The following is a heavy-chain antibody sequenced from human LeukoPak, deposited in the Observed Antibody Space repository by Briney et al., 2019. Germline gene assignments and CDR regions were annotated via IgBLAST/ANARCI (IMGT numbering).Heavy chain of an antibody. D-gene: IGHD6-13*01. CDR1: GFTFSSYS. J-gene: IGHJ4*02. CDR2: ISSSSSYI. CDR3: ARAVGGAAARDY. Sequence: GGSLRLSCAASGFTFSSYSMNWVRQTPGKGLEWVSSISSSSSYIYYADSVKGRFTISRDNAKNSLYLQMNSLRAEDTAVYYCARAVGGAAARDYWGQGTLVTVSS. V-gene: IGHV3-21*01.